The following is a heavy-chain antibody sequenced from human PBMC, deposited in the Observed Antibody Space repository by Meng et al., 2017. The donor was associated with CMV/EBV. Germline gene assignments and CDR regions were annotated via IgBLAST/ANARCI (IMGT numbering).Heavy chain of an antibody. V-gene: IGHV3-48*03. CDR3: ARARERITIFGVVTYFGMDV. D-gene: IGHD3-3*01. CDR1: GFTFSSYE. CDR2: ISSSGSTI. J-gene: IGHJ6*02. Sequence: GESLKISCAASGFTFSSYEMNWVRQAPGKGLEWVSYISSSGSTIYYADSVKGRFTISRDNAKNSLYLQMNSLRVEDTAVYYCARARERITIFGVVTYFGMDVWGQGTTVTVSS.